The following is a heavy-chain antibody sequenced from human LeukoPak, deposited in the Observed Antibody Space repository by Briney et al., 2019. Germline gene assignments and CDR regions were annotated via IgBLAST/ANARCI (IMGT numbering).Heavy chain of an antibody. CDR1: GFTFSSYG. D-gene: IGHD6-19*01. Sequence: PGGSLRLSCAASGFTFSSYGMHWVRQAPGKGLEWVAVISYDGSNKYYADSVKGRFTISRDNSKNTLYLQMNSLRAEDTAVYYCAKGGSSGWYSPYDYWGQGTLVTVSS. CDR2: ISYDGSNK. J-gene: IGHJ4*02. V-gene: IGHV3-30*18. CDR3: AKGGSSGWYSPYDY.